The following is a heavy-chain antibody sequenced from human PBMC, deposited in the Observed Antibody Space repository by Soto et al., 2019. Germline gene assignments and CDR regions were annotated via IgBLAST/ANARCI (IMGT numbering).Heavy chain of an antibody. CDR1: GFSLTSNDVG. J-gene: IGHJ4*02. V-gene: IGHV2-5*02. CDR2: IYWDDDK. D-gene: IGHD6-6*01. CDR3: AHSRYSRSSFDY. Sequence: SGPTLVNPTQTLTLTCTFSGFSLTSNDVGVGWIRQPPGKALEWLALIYWDDDKRYSPSLKSRLTITKNTSKNQVVLRMTNMDPVDTATYYCAHSRYSRSSFDYWGQGTLVTVSS.